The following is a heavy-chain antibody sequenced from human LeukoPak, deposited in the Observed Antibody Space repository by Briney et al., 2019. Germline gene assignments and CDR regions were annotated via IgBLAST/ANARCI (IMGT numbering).Heavy chain of an antibody. Sequence: GGSLRLSCAASGFTFSSYSMNWVRQAPGKGLEWVSYISSSGSTIYYADSVKGRFTISRDNAKNSLYLQMNSLRAEDTAVYYCAREDIVVVPAAMGSWEPNWFDPWGQGTLVTVSS. V-gene: IGHV3-48*04. D-gene: IGHD2-2*01. CDR1: GFTFSSYS. J-gene: IGHJ5*02. CDR3: AREDIVVVPAAMGSWEPNWFDP. CDR2: ISSSGSTI.